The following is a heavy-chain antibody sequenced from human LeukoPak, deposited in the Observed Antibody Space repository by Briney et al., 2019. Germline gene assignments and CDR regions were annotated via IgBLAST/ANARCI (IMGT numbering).Heavy chain of an antibody. CDR1: GFTFSSYG. Sequence: PGGSLRLSCAASGFTFSSYGMHWFRQAPGRGLEWVALLSYDGGNIYYADSVKGRFTISRDNAKNSLYLQMNSLRAEDTAVYYCASSSGSSDAFDIWGQGTMVTVSS. J-gene: IGHJ3*02. CDR3: ASSSGSSDAFDI. V-gene: IGHV3-30*03. D-gene: IGHD1-26*01. CDR2: LSYDGGNI.